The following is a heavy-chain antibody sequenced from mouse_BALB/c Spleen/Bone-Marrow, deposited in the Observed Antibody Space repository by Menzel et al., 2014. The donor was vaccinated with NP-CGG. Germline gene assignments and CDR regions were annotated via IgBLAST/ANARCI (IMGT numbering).Heavy chain of an antibody. V-gene: IGHV1S56*01. Sequence: QVQLKESGPELVKPGASVKMSCKTSGYTFTSYYIHWVKQRPGQGLEWIGWIYPGDGGTKYNEKFKGKTTLTADKSSSTAYMLLSSLTSEDSAIYFCAIYYDYSWYFDVWGAGTTVTVSS. CDR2: IYPGDGGT. D-gene: IGHD2-4*01. CDR1: GYTFTSYY. CDR3: AIYYDYSWYFDV. J-gene: IGHJ1*01.